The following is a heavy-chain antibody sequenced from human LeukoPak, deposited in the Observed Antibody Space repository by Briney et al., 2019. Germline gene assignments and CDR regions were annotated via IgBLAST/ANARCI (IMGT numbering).Heavy chain of an antibody. Sequence: GASVKVSCKASGYTFTSYYMHWVRQAPGQGLEWMGIINPSGGSTSYAQKFQGRVTMTRDTSTSTVYMELSSLRSDDTAVYYCARNRPRIAAAGTCWFDPWGQGTLVTVSS. CDR2: INPSGGST. CDR3: ARNRPRIAAAGTCWFDP. CDR1: GYTFTSYY. D-gene: IGHD6-13*01. V-gene: IGHV1-46*01. J-gene: IGHJ5*02.